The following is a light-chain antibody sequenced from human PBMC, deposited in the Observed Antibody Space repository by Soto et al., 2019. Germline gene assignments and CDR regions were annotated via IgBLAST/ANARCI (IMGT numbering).Light chain of an antibody. CDR1: SRDVGAYNY. V-gene: IGLV2-14*01. Sequence: QPALTQPASVSGSPGQSITISCTGTSRDVGAYNYVSWYQQHPGKAPKLMIYDVNDRPSGVSNRFSGSKSGNTASLTISGLQAEDEADYYCSSYTNSRTLVFGGGTKLTVL. J-gene: IGLJ2*01. CDR2: DVN. CDR3: SSYTNSRTLV.